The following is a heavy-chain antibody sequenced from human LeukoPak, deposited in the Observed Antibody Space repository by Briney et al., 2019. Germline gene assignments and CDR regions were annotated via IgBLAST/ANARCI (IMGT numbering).Heavy chain of an antibody. J-gene: IGHJ4*02. D-gene: IGHD6-19*01. V-gene: IGHV3-23*01. CDR1: GFTFSRYA. CDR2: ISGSGNYT. Sequence: HPGESLRLSCAASGFTFSRYAMSWVRQAPGKGLEWVSAISGSGNYTYNADSVKGRFTISRDNSKSTLYLQMNSLRAEDAAVYYCAQRPVAGTFDYWGQGTLVTVSS. CDR3: AQRPVAGTFDY.